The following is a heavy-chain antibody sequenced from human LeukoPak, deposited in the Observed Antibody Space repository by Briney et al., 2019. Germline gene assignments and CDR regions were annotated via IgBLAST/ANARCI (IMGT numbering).Heavy chain of an antibody. CDR1: GGSISSSNW. Sequence: SETLSLTCAVSGGSISSSNWWSWVRQPPGKGLEWIGEIYHSGSTNYNPSLKSRVTISVDKSKNQFSLKLSSVTAADTAVYYCARVPYHYDSSGYLNWFDPWGQGTLVTVSS. D-gene: IGHD3-22*01. CDR2: IYHSGST. CDR3: ARVPYHYDSSGYLNWFDP. V-gene: IGHV4-4*02. J-gene: IGHJ5*02.